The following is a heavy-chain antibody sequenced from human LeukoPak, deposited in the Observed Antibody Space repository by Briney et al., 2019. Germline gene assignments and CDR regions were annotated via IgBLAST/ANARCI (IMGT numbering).Heavy chain of an antibody. CDR3: VKGSSSTWYGDWLDS. CDR2: ISNGSGTT. V-gene: IGHV3-23*01. J-gene: IGHJ5*01. D-gene: IGHD6-13*01. CDR1: GFTFSSYA. Sequence: PGGSLRLSCAASGFTFSSYAMTWVRQAPGKGLDWVSDISNGSGTTYYADSVKGRFTISRDNSRKTVYLQMNSLRVDDTAIYYCVKGSSSTWYGDWLDSWGQGTLVTVSS.